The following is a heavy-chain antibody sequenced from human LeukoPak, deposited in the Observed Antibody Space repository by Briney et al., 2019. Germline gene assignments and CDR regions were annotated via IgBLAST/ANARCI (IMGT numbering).Heavy chain of an antibody. CDR2: IYPRDSDT. CDR1: GYSFAHYW. D-gene: IGHD3-10*01. Sequence: GESLKISCKGSGYSFAHYWIGWVRQTPGKGLEWMGIIYPRDSDTRYSPPFQGQVTISVDKSVNTAYLQWSSLTASDTAMYYCARQPLYGSGSVLNWFDPWGQGTLVTVSS. V-gene: IGHV5-51*01. J-gene: IGHJ5*02. CDR3: ARQPLYGSGSVLNWFDP.